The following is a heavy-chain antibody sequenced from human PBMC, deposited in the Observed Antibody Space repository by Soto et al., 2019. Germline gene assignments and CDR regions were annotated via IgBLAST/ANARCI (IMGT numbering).Heavy chain of an antibody. J-gene: IGHJ4*02. CDR2: IKQDGSEK. D-gene: IGHD3-3*01. CDR3: ARDPVGYYDFWSGYPYFDY. Sequence: GGSLRLSCAASGFTFSSYAMSWVRQAPGKGLEWVANIKQDGSEKYYVDSVKGRFTISRDNAKNSLYLQMNSLRAEDTAVYYCARDPVGYYDFWSGYPYFDYWGQGTLVTVSS. CDR1: GFTFSSYA. V-gene: IGHV3-7*05.